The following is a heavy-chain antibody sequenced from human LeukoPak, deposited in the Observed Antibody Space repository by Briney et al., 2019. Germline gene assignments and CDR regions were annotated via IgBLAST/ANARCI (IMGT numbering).Heavy chain of an antibody. CDR2: IYHSGST. CDR1: GGSFSGYY. Sequence: SETLSLTCVVYGGSFSGYYWSWIRQPPGKGLEWIGYIYHSGSTYYNPSLKSRVTISLDRSKNQFSLKLSSVTAAETAVYYCARSEYGDYLGAYYFDYWGQGTLVTVSS. CDR3: ARSEYGDYLGAYYFDY. J-gene: IGHJ4*02. D-gene: IGHD4-17*01. V-gene: IGHV4-34*01.